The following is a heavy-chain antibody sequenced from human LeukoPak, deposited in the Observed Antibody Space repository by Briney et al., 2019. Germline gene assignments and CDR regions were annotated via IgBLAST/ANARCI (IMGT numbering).Heavy chain of an antibody. V-gene: IGHV1-46*01. Sequence: ASVKVSCKASGYTFTSYYMHWVRQAPGHGLEWMGIINPSGGSTSYAQKFQGRVTMTTDTSTSTAYMELRSLRSDDTAVYYCARDMYGWGQGTLVTVSS. CDR1: GYTFTSYY. CDR3: ARDMYG. D-gene: IGHD3-10*02. CDR2: INPSGGST. J-gene: IGHJ4*02.